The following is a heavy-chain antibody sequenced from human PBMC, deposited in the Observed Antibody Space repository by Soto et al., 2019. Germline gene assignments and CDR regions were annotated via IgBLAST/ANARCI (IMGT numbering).Heavy chain of an antibody. D-gene: IGHD1-26*01. CDR3: AKDPAGGATFYYYGMDV. CDR2: ISYDGSNK. Sequence: GGSLRLSCAASGFTFSSYGMHWVRQAPGKGLEWVAVISYDGSNKYYADSVKGRFTISRDNSKNTLYLQMNSLRAEDTAVYYCAKDPAGGATFYYYGMDVWGQGTTVTVSS. V-gene: IGHV3-30*18. CDR1: GFTFSSYG. J-gene: IGHJ6*02.